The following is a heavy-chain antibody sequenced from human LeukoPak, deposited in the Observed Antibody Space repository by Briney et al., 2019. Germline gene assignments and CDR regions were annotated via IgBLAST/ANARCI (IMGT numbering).Heavy chain of an antibody. CDR2: ISTRGSS. V-gene: IGHV4-61*02. D-gene: IGHD4-23*01. CDR3: ARTRLRWTRGAFDI. CDR1: GGSISSGNNY. J-gene: IGHJ3*02. Sequence: SETLSLTCTVSGGSISSGNNYWNWLRQPAGKGLEWIGRISTRGSSNYNPSLKSRVTISVDTSKNQFSLKLSSVTAADTAVYYCARTRLRWTRGAFDIWGQGTMVTVSS.